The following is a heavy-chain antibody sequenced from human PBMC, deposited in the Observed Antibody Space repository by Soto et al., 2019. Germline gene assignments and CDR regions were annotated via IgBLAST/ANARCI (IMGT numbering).Heavy chain of an antibody. D-gene: IGHD2-15*01. CDR1: GGSISSYY. CDR2: IYYSGST. CDR3: ARMVVVAAANYADY. Sequence: SKTLSLTCTVSGGSISSYYWSWIRQPPGKGLEWIGYIYYSGSTNYNPSLKSRVTISVDTSKNQFSLKLRSVTAADTAVYYCARMVVVAAANYADYWGQGTLVTVSS. J-gene: IGHJ4*02. V-gene: IGHV4-59*01.